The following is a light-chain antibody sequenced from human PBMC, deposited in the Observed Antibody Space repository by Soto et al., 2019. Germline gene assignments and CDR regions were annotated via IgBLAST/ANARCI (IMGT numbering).Light chain of an antibody. CDR2: DNT. J-gene: IGLJ1*01. CDR3: QSYDRSLSGSRV. V-gene: IGLV1-40*01. CDR1: SSNIGAGYD. Sequence: VRTHPASVSGAAGGSVPISCTGSSSNIGAGYDVHWYQQLPGTAPKLLIYDNTNRPSGVPDRFSGSKSGTSASLAITGLQAEDEADYYCQSYDRSLSGSRVFGTGTKVTVL.